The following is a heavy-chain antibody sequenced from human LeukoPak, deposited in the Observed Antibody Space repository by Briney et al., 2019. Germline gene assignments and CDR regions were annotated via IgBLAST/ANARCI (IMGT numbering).Heavy chain of an antibody. CDR3: AKGVTYGLEWVDY. V-gene: IGHV3-23*01. CDR2: ISGGVGST. CDR1: GFTFTTYA. J-gene: IGHJ4*02. D-gene: IGHD3/OR15-3a*01. Sequence: PGGSLRLSCAASGFTFTTYAMSWVRQAPGKGLEWVSTISGGVGSTYYADSVKGRFTISRDNSKNTLYLQMNSLRAEDTAIYYCAKGVTYGLEWVDYWGQGALVTVSS.